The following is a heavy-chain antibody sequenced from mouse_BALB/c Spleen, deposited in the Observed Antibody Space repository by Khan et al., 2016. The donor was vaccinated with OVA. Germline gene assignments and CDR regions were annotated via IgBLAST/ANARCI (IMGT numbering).Heavy chain of an antibody. CDR1: GYTFTDFA. CDR3: ARGSGNSRFAY. D-gene: IGHD1-3*01. J-gene: IGHJ3*01. V-gene: IGHV1S137*01. Sequence: QVQLQQSGAELVRPGVSVKISCKGPGYTFTDFAMHWVKQSHAKSLEWIGVISTYYGDANYNQKFKGKATVTVDKSSSTAYMELARLTSEDSAISYCARGSGNSRFAYWGQGTLVTVSA. CDR2: ISTYYGDA.